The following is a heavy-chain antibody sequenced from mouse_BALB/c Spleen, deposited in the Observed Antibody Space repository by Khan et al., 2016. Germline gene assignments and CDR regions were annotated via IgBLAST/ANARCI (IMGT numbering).Heavy chain of an antibody. Sequence: EVQLQESGAELVRPGALVKLSCKASGFNITDYYMHWVKQRPEQGLEWIGWIDPENGNTIYDPKFQGKASITADTSSNTAYLQLSSLTSEDTAVYYCALDVSWFAYWGQGTLVTVSA. V-gene: IGHV14-1*02. J-gene: IGHJ3*01. D-gene: IGHD2-3*01. CDR1: GFNITDYY. CDR3: ALDVSWFAY. CDR2: IDPENGNT.